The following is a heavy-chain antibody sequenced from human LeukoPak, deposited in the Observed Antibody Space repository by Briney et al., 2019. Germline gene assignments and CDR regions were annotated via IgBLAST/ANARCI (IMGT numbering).Heavy chain of an antibody. V-gene: IGHV1-2*02. J-gene: IGHJ5*02. CDR2: INPNSGGT. CDR1: AYTFSGYY. Sequence: ASVKVSCKASAYTFSGYYMHWVRQAPGQGLEWMGWINPNSGGTGYAQKFQGRVTMTRDTSISTAYMELTRLRSDDTAVYYCAIAFTGTSRRYGDYWFDPWGQGTLVIVSS. D-gene: IGHD4-17*01. CDR3: AIAFTGTSRRYGDYWFDP.